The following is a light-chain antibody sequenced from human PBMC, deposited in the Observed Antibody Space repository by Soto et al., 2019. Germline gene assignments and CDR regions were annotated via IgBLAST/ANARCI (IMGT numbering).Light chain of an antibody. CDR1: QSVSSNY. V-gene: IGKV3-20*01. CDR2: VAS. Sequence: VVTQYKISLPVTPGEPASISCGSSQSVSSNYLVWFQQKPGQAPRLLMYVASNRATGIPDRFSGSGSGTDFTLTISRLEPEDFAVYYCQQYGSSPFPFGQG. J-gene: IGKJ5*01. CDR3: QQYGSSPFP.